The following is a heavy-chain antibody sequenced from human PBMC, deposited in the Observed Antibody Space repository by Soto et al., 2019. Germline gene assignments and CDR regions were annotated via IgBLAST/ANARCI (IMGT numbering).Heavy chain of an antibody. CDR2: IYYTGRT. Sequence: SETLSLTCTVSGGSISSNSYYWGWIRQPPGKGLEWIGSIYYTGRTYYNPSLKSRVTISVDTSKNQFSLRLSSVTAADTAMYFCARQWPFGVVIILNWFDPWGQGTLVTV. CDR3: ARQWPFGVVIILNWFDP. V-gene: IGHV4-39*01. D-gene: IGHD3-3*01. J-gene: IGHJ5*02. CDR1: GGSISSNSYY.